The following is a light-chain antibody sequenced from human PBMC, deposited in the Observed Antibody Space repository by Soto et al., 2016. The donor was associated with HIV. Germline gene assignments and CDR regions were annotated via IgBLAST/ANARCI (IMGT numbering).Light chain of an antibody. CDR1: KLGNKY. CDR3: QAWDGSTAGYV. Sequence: SYELTQPPSVSVSPGQTASITCSGDKLGNKYACWYRQKPGQSPVLVIYQDTKRPSGIPERFSGSNSGNTATLTISGTQAMDEADYYCQAWDGSTAGYVFGTGTKVTV. CDR2: QDT. V-gene: IGLV3-1*01. J-gene: IGLJ1*01.